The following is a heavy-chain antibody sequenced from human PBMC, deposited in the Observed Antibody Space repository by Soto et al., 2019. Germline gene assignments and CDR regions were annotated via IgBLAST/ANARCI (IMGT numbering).Heavy chain of an antibody. CDR1: GFTFSSYG. V-gene: IGHV3-30*18. CDR2: ISDEGTKK. D-gene: IGHD6-19*01. J-gene: IGHJ6*02. Sequence: QVQLVESGGGVVQPGRSLRLSCAASGFTFSSYGMHWVRQAPGKGLEWVAVISDEGTKKYYADSVKGRFTISRGNSKNTLYLQMNSLRAEDTAVYYCAKVRLRAVAGTLDYYYYGMDVWGQGTTVTVSS. CDR3: AKVRLRAVAGTLDYYYYGMDV.